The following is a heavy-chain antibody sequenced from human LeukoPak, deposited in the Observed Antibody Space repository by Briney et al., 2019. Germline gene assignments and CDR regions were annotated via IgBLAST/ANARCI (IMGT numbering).Heavy chain of an antibody. D-gene: IGHD3-9*01. CDR2: INHSGST. V-gene: IGHV4-34*01. Sequence: SETLSLTCTVSGGSISTYYWSWIRQPPRKGMELNGEINHSGSTNYNPSLKSRVTISVDTSKNQFSLKLSSVTAADTALYYCARGPATYYDIFTGYWKRSDAFDIWGQGTMVTVSS. CDR1: GGSISTYY. J-gene: IGHJ3*02. CDR3: ARGPATYYDIFTGYWKRSDAFDI.